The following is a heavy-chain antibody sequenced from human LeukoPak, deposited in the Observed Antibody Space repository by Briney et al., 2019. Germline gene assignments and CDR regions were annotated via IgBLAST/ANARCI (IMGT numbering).Heavy chain of an antibody. D-gene: IGHD2-2*01. CDR1: GFTFSNFM. J-gene: IGHJ4*02. V-gene: IGHV3-23*01. CDR3: TKRSGQPFDF. CDR2: ILQGGETT. Sequence: GGSLRLSCAASGFTFSNFMMSWVRRVPGQGLEWVSTILQGGETTYYADSVRGRFTISRDNSRDTLFLQMSSLRAEDTAIYYCTKRSGQPFDFWGQGVLVTVSS.